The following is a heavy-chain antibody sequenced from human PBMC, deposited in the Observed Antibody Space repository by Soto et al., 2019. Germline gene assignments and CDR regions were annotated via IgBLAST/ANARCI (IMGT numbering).Heavy chain of an antibody. CDR3: ARNLAVAGGYYYGMDV. CDR1: GGTFSSYA. J-gene: IGHJ6*02. CDR2: IIPIFGTA. D-gene: IGHD6-19*01. V-gene: IGHV1-69*12. Sequence: QVQLVQSGAEVKKPGSSVKVSCKASGGTFSSYAISWVRQAPGQGLEWMGGIIPIFGTANYAQKFQGRVTITADESTSTAYMELSSLRSEDTAVYYCARNLAVAGGYYYGMDVCGQGTKVTVSS.